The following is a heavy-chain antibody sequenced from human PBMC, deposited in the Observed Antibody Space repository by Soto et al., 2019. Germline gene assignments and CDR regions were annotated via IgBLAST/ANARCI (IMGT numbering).Heavy chain of an antibody. Sequence: SVKVSCKASGGTFSSYAISWVRQAPGQGLEWMGGIIPIFGTANYAQKFQGRVTITADESTSTAYMELSSLRSEDTAVYYCARASGGAISSITMVRGLRPRPGYYYGMDVWGQGTTVTVSS. CDR2: IIPIFGTA. D-gene: IGHD3-10*01. V-gene: IGHV1-69*13. J-gene: IGHJ6*02. CDR3: ARASGGAISSITMVRGLRPRPGYYYGMDV. CDR1: GGTFSSYA.